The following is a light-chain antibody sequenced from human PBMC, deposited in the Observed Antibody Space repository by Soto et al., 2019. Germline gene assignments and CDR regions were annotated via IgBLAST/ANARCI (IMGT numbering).Light chain of an antibody. Sequence: EIVLTQSPATLSLSPGDRPTLSCRPSQSVSSYLAWYQQKPGQAPRLLIYDASNRATGIPARFSGSGSGTDFTLTITSLEPEDFAVYYCQQRSNWPSTFGGGTTVEIK. CDR2: DAS. V-gene: IGKV3-11*01. CDR3: QQRSNWPST. J-gene: IGKJ4*01. CDR1: QSVSSY.